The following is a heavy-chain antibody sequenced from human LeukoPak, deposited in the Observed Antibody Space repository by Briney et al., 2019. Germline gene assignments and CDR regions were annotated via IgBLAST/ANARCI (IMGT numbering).Heavy chain of an antibody. CDR1: GFTFGSYW. Sequence: PGGSLRLSCAASGFTFGSYWMNWVRQVPGKGLEWVSSISSSSSYIYYADSVKGRFTISRDNAKNSLYLQMNSLRAGDTAVYYCARDFFPQKYYYGSGSYYGSDYWGQGTLVTVSS. J-gene: IGHJ4*02. V-gene: IGHV3-21*01. CDR2: ISSSSSYI. CDR3: ARDFFPQKYYYGSGSYYGSDY. D-gene: IGHD3-10*01.